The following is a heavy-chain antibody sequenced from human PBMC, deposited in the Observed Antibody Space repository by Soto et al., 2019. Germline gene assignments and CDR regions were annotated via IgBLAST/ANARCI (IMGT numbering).Heavy chain of an antibody. J-gene: IGHJ6*03. CDR2: IWYDGSNK. CDR3: ARLYSSSSYYYYYMDV. Sequence: QVQLVESGGGVVQLGRSLRLSCAASGFTFSSYGMHWVRQAPGKGLEWVAVIWYDGSNKYYADSVKGRFTISRDNSKNTLYLQMNSLRAEDTAVYYCARLYSSSSYYYYYMDVWGKGTTVTVSS. D-gene: IGHD6-6*01. CDR1: GFTFSSYG. V-gene: IGHV3-33*01.